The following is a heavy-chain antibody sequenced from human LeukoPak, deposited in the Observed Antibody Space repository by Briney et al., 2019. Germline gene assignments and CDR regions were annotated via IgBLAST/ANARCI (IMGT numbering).Heavy chain of an antibody. CDR2: IYPGDSDT. Sequence: GESLKISCKGFGYSFASYWIGWVRQMPAKGLEWMGIIYPGDSDTRYSPSFQGQVTISADKSIRTAYLQWSSLKASDTAIYYCARHHDYGDYGCFDYWGQGTLVTVSS. CDR1: GYSFASYW. J-gene: IGHJ4*02. V-gene: IGHV5-51*01. CDR3: ARHHDYGDYGCFDY. D-gene: IGHD4-17*01.